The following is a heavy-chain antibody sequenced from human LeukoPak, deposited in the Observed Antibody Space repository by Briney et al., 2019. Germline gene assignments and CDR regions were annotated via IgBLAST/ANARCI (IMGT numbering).Heavy chain of an antibody. J-gene: IGHJ4*02. D-gene: IGHD3-10*01. V-gene: IGHV1-69*05. CDR3: ARAGTYYYGSGSDGYFDY. CDR2: IIPIFGTA. CDR1: GGTFSSYA. Sequence: GASVKVSCKASGGTFSSYAISWVRQAPGQGLEWMGGIIPIFGTANYAQKFQGRVTITTDESTSTAYMELSSLRSEDTAVYYCARAGTYYYGSGSDGYFDYWGQGTLVTVSS.